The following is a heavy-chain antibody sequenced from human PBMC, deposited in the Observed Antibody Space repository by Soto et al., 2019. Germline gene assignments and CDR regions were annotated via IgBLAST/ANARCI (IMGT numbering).Heavy chain of an antibody. Sequence: ASVKVSCKASGYTFTSYYMHWVRQAPGQGLEWMGIINPSGGSTSYAQKFQGRVTMTRDTSTSTVYMEPSSLRSEDTAVYYCARAVYSSSWGLNWFDPWGQGTLVTVSS. D-gene: IGHD6-13*01. J-gene: IGHJ5*02. CDR3: ARAVYSSSWGLNWFDP. V-gene: IGHV1-46*01. CDR1: GYTFTSYY. CDR2: INPSGGST.